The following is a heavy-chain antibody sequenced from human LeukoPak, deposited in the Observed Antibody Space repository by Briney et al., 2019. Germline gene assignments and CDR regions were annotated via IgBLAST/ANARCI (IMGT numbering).Heavy chain of an antibody. V-gene: IGHV3-30*02. Sequence: PGGSLRLSCAASGFTFSSYGMHWVRQAPGKGLEWVAFIRYDGSNKYYADSVKGRFTISRDNSKNTLYLQMNSLRAEDTAVYYCARKTYSGSYYDYWGQGTLVTVSS. CDR2: IRYDGSNK. CDR1: GFTFSSYG. J-gene: IGHJ4*02. D-gene: IGHD1-26*01. CDR3: ARKTYSGSYYDY.